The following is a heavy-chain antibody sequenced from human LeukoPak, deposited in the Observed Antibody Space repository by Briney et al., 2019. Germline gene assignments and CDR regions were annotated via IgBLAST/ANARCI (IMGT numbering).Heavy chain of an antibody. CDR3: ARAGDYERWFDP. D-gene: IGHD4-17*01. J-gene: IGHJ5*02. V-gene: IGHV4-59*08. CDR2: IYYSGST. CDR1: GGSINSYY. Sequence: KPSETLSLTCTVSGGSINSYYWSWIRQPPGKGLEWIGYIYYSGSTNYNPSLKGRVTISIDTSKSRFSLKLNSVTAADTAVYYCARAGDYERWFDPWGQGTLVTVSS.